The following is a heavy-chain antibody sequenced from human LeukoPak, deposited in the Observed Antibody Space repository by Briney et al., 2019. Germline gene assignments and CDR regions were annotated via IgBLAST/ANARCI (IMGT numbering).Heavy chain of an antibody. J-gene: IGHJ4*02. CDR1: GFTSSSYW. D-gene: IGHD3-22*01. CDR2: IKQDGSEK. CDR3: ARVSDYYDSSGYYYLDY. V-gene: IGHV3-7*01. Sequence: GGSLRLSCAASGFTSSSYWMSWVRQAPGKGLEWVANIKQDGSEKYYVDSVKGRFTISRDNAKNSLYLQMNSLRAEDTAVYYCARVSDYYDSSGYYYLDYWGQGTLVTVSS.